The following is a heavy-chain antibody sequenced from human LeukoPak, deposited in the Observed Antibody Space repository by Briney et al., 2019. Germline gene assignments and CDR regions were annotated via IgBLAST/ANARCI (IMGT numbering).Heavy chain of an antibody. Sequence: PGGSLRLSCAASGFTFSTYEMNWVRQAPGKGLEWVSYISSSGSTIYYADSVKGRFTISRDDAKNSLYLQMSSLRAEDTAVYYCARERAQGFDYWGQGTLVTVSS. CDR1: GFTFSTYE. CDR2: ISSSGSTI. V-gene: IGHV3-48*03. CDR3: ARERAQGFDY. J-gene: IGHJ4*02.